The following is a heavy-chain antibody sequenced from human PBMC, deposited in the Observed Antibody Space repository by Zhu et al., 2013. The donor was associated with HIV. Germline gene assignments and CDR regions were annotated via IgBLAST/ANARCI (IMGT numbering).Heavy chain of an antibody. Sequence: QVQLVQSGAEVKKPGSSVKVSCKASGGTFSSYAISWVRQAPGQGLEWMGGIIPIFGTANYAQKFQGRVTITADKSTSTAYMELSSLRSEDTAVYYCARTPRITIFGVVERVYYYYGMDVWGQGTTVTVSS. CDR2: IIPIFGTA. V-gene: IGHV1-69*06. D-gene: IGHD3-3*01. CDR3: ARTPRITIFGVVERVYYYYGMDV. J-gene: IGHJ6*02. CDR1: GGTFSSYA.